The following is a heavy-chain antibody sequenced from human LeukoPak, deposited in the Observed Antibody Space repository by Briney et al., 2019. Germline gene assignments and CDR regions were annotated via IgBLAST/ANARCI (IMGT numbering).Heavy chain of an antibody. CDR3: ARGRRIVVVLGTTRTHRDYYMDV. V-gene: IGHV4-34*01. CDR1: GGSFNDYY. D-gene: IGHD2-15*01. CDR2: INLRGST. J-gene: IGHJ6*03. Sequence: SETLSLTCAVYGGSFNDYYWNWIRQPPGKGLEWIGEINLRGSTTYNPSLKSRVTISLDESKNQFSLKLSSVTAADTAVYYCARGRRIVVVLGTTRTHRDYYMDVWGKGTTVTVSS.